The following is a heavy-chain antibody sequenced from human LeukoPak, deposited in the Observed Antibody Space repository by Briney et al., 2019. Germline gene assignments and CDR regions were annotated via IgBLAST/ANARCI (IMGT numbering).Heavy chain of an antibody. CDR2: ISGSGSST. Sequence: PGGSLRLSCAASGFTFSSYDMSWVRQAPGKGLEWVSPISGSGSSTYYADSVKGRFTISRDNSKNTLYLQMNSLRAEDTAVYYCAKGVAVASPYYFDYWGQGTLVTVSS. D-gene: IGHD6-19*01. CDR1: GFTFSSYD. V-gene: IGHV3-23*01. CDR3: AKGVAVASPYYFDY. J-gene: IGHJ4*02.